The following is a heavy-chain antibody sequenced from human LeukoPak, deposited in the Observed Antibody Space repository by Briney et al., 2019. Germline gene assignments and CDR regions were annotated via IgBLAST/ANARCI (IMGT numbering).Heavy chain of an antibody. J-gene: IGHJ4*02. CDR1: GFTFSSYA. D-gene: IGHD3-3*01. CDR3: ARSYDFWSGYFDY. Sequence: PGESLRLSCAASGFTFSSYAMHWVRQAPGKGLEWVAVISYDGSNKYYADSVKGRFTISRDNSKNTLYLQMNSLRAEDTAVYYCARSYDFWSGYFDYWGQGTLVTVSS. CDR2: ISYDGSNK. V-gene: IGHV3-30-3*01.